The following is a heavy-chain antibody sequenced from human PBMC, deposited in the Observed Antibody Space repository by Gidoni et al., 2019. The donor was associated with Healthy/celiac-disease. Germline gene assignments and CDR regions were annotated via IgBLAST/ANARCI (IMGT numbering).Heavy chain of an antibody. J-gene: IGHJ5*02. Sequence: QVQLVQSGAEGKKPGASVKVSCRASGYTFTSYAMHWVRQAPGQRLEWMGWINAGNGNTKYSQKFQGRVTITRDTSASTAYMELSSLRSEDTAVYYCAREDRFCGGDCGQIDPWGQGTLVTVSS. CDR3: AREDRFCGGDCGQIDP. D-gene: IGHD2-21*02. V-gene: IGHV1-3*01. CDR1: GYTFTSYA. CDR2: INAGNGNT.